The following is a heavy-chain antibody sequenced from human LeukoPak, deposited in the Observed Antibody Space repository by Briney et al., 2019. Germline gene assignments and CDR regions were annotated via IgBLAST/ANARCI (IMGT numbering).Heavy chain of an antibody. J-gene: IGHJ4*02. CDR2: INPYNGNT. CDR1: GYTFTSFG. D-gene: IGHD6-19*01. CDR3: ARQDSSVDF. V-gene: IGHV1-18*01. Sequence: GASVNVSCKASGYTFTSFGINWVRQAPGQGLEWMGWINPYNGNTNYAQNLQGRVTMTTDTSTSTAYMELRSLRSDDTAVYYCARQDSSVDFWGPGTLVTVSS.